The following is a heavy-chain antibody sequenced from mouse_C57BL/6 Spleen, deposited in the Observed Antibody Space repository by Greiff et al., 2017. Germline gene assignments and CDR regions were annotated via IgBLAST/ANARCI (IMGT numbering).Heavy chain of an antibody. Sequence: VMLVESGAELVKPGASVKISCKASGYAFSSYWMNWVKQRPGKGLEWIGQIYPGDGDTNYNGKFKGKATLTADKSSSTAYMQLSSLTSEYSAVYVCASPGFTTVVEGYLDVWGTGTTVTVSS. CDR1: GYAFSSYW. D-gene: IGHD1-1*01. CDR3: ASPGFTTVVEGYLDV. J-gene: IGHJ1*03. CDR2: IYPGDGDT. V-gene: IGHV1-80*01.